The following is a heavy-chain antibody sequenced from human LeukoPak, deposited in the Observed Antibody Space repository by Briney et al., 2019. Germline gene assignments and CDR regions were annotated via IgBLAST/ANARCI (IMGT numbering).Heavy chain of an antibody. CDR2: INHSGST. D-gene: IGHD2-15*01. CDR3: ARRRILGYFDY. CDR1: GGSFSGYY. Sequence: SETLSLTCAVYGGSFSGYYWSWIRQPPGKGLEWIGEINHSGSTNYNPSLKSRVTISVDTSKNQFSLKLSSVTAADTAVYYCARRRILGYFDYWGQGTLVTVSS. V-gene: IGHV4-34*01. J-gene: IGHJ4*02.